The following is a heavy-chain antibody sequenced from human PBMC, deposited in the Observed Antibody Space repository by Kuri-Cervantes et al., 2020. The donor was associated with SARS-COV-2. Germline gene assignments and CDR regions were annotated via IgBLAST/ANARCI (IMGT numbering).Heavy chain of an antibody. V-gene: IGHV3-30*02. CDR1: GFTFSSYG. J-gene: IGHJ4*02. CDR2: IRYDGSNK. CDR3: ANSLLLSLDY. D-gene: IGHD1-26*01. Sequence: GGSLRLSCAASGFTFSSYGMHWVRQAPGKGLEWVAFIRYDGSNKYYADSVKGRFTISRDNSKNTLYLQMNSLRAEDTAVHYCANSLLLSLDYWGQGTLVTVSS.